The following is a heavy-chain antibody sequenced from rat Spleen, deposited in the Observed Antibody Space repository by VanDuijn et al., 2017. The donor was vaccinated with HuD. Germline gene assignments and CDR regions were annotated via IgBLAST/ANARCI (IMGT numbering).Heavy chain of an antibody. D-gene: IGHD1-1*01. Sequence: EVQLVESGGGLVQPGNSLKLSCAASGFTFSDYAMAWVRQAPTKGLEWVASISAGGGNTYYRDSVKGRFTISRDNAKNTQYLQMDSLRSEDTATYYCARQGYSGDSLDYWGQGVMVTVSS. CDR1: GFTFSDYA. V-gene: IGHV5S13*01. J-gene: IGHJ2*01. CDR3: ARQGYSGDSLDY. CDR2: ISAGGGNT.